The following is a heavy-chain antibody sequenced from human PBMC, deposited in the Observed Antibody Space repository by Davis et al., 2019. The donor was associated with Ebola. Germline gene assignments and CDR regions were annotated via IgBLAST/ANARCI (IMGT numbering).Heavy chain of an antibody. CDR2: IDGGGRT. Sequence: GESLKISCVASGFNMGNYYFNWVRQAPGKGLEWVSLIDGGGRTFYADSVKGRFTISRDYSNNNLYLQTSSLRAEDTAVYYCAREYYYGLDVWGQGTPVTVSS. J-gene: IGHJ6*02. CDR3: AREYYYGLDV. CDR1: GFNMGNYY. V-gene: IGHV3-53*01.